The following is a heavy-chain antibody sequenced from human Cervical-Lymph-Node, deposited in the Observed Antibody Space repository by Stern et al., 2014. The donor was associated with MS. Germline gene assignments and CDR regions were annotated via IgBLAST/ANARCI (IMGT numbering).Heavy chain of an antibody. CDR3: AREYITMALNGGMDV. D-gene: IGHD3-10*01. CDR2: IYYSGSI. CDR1: GGSVRSSLYY. V-gene: IGHV4-39*02. Sequence: QLQLQESGPGLVKTSETLSLTCTVSGGSVRSSLYYWVWIRQPPGKGLEWIGSIYYSGSIDYNPSLKSRVTISLDTSKNQFSLKLNSGTAADTAVYYCAREYITMALNGGMDVWGQGTTVTVSS. J-gene: IGHJ6*02.